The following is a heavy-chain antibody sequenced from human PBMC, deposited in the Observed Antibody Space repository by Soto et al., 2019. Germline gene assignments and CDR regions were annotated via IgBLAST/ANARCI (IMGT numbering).Heavy chain of an antibody. CDR3: ARGGDTAMVSWIDY. D-gene: IGHD5-18*01. V-gene: IGHV4-61*01. J-gene: IGHJ4*02. CDR2: IYYSGST. Sequence: QVQLQESGPGLVKPSETLSLTYTVSGGSVSSGSYYWSWIRQPPGKGLEWIGYIYYSGSTNYNPSLKSRVTISVDTSKNQFSLKLSSVTAADTAVYYCARGGDTAMVSWIDYWGQGTLVTVSS. CDR1: GGSVSSGSYY.